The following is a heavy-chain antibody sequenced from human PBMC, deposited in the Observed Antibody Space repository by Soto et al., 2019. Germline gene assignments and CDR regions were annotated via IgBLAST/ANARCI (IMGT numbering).Heavy chain of an antibody. J-gene: IGHJ4*02. Sequence: GGSLRLSCAASGFTFSSYAMSWVRQAPGKGLEWVSAISGSGGSTYYADSVKGRFTISRDNSKNTLYLQMNSLRAEDTAVYYCAGGHYDYVWGSHNLDYWGQGTLVTVSS. CDR3: AGGHYDYVWGSHNLDY. CDR2: ISGSGGST. CDR1: GFTFSSYA. V-gene: IGHV3-23*01. D-gene: IGHD3-16*01.